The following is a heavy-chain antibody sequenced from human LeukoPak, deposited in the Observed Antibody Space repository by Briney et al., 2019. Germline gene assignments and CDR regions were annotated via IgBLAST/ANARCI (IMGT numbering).Heavy chain of an antibody. J-gene: IGHJ6*03. Sequence: SETLSLTCAVSGYPISSGYYWAWIRPPPGKGLEGIGRIYHSGSTYYNPSLKSRVTISGDTSKNQLSLKLSSVTAADTAVYYCARHLGTSSLTRYFYYMVVWGKGTTVTVSS. CDR3: ARHLGTSSLTRYFYYMVV. V-gene: IGHV4-38-2*01. D-gene: IGHD3-3*02. CDR2: IYHSGST. CDR1: GYPISSGYY.